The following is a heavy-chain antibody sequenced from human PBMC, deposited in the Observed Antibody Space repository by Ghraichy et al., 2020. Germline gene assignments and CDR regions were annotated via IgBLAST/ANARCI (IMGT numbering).Heavy chain of an antibody. CDR3: AKGRSRYGSGTYN. V-gene: IGHV3-23*01. Sequence: GESLNISCAASGFTFSNNAMSWVRQAPGKGLEWVSAISGSGGRTYYADSVQGRFTISRDNSKNTLSLQMNSLRAEDSAVYYCAKGRSRYGSGTYNWGQGTLVTVSS. CDR2: ISGSGGRT. CDR1: GFTFSNNA. D-gene: IGHD3-10*01. J-gene: IGHJ4*02.